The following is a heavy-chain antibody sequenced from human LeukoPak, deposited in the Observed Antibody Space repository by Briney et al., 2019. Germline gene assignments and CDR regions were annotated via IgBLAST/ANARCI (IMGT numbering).Heavy chain of an antibody. CDR2: IYYSGST. J-gene: IGHJ6*02. CDR1: GGSISSSSYY. D-gene: IGHD1-1*01. V-gene: IGHV4-39*07. CDR3: ARDRVQLERLTMDV. Sequence: SETLSLTCTVSGGSISSSSYYWGWIRQPPGKGLEWIGSIYYSGSTYYNPSLKSRVTISVDTSKNQFSLKLSSVTAADTAVYYCARDRVQLERLTMDVWGQGTTVTVSS.